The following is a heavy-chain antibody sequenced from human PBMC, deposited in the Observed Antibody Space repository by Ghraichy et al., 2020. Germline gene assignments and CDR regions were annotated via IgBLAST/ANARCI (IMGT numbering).Heavy chain of an antibody. J-gene: IGHJ6*02. Sequence: GGSLRLSCLGSGFSFSGYSMNWVHQSPGKGLEWVSYITSSSRTKSYADSVKGRFTISRDNAQNSLYLQMNSLRDEDTAVYYCARGSRVVRFYYYDGMDVWGQGTTVTVSS. CDR1: GFSFSGYS. CDR2: ITSSSRTK. CDR3: ARGSRVVRFYYYDGMDV. V-gene: IGHV3-48*02. D-gene: IGHD4-23*01.